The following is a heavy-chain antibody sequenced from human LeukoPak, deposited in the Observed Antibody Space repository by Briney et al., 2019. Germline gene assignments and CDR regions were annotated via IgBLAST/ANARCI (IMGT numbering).Heavy chain of an antibody. J-gene: IGHJ4*02. CDR3: AREGGYDSGRYYFDY. CDR2: ISYDGSNK. Sequence: GRSLRLSCAASGFTFSSYAMHCVRQAPGKGLEGVAVISYDGSNKYYADSVKGRFTISRDNSKNTLYLQMNSLRAEDTAVYYCAREGGYDSGRYYFDYWGQGTLVTVSS. V-gene: IGHV3-30-3*01. CDR1: GFTFSSYA. D-gene: IGHD3-3*01.